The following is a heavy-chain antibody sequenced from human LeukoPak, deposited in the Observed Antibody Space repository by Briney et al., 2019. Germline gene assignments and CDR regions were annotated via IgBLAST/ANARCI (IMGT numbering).Heavy chain of an antibody. CDR1: GYTFTGYY. D-gene: IGHD2-2*01. Sequence: VASVKVSCKASGYTFTGYYMHWVRQAPGQGVEWIGWINPKSGGTKYAQKFQGRVTMTRDKSISTAYMEVSRLRSDDTAVYYCARDLIATDIVVLSAAMAPDYYYYMDVWGKGTTVTVSS. J-gene: IGHJ6*03. CDR2: INPKSGGT. CDR3: ARDLIATDIVVLSAAMAPDYYYYMDV. V-gene: IGHV1-2*02.